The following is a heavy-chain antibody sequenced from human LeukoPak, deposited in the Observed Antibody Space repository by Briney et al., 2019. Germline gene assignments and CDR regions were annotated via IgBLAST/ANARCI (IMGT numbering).Heavy chain of an antibody. Sequence: GSLRLSCAASGLTFSSCFMTWVRRTPGKGLEWVANIKPDGSEKYYMDSVKGRFTISRDNAKNSVYLQMNRLRAEDTAVYYCASGGYNWNRLDYWGQGTLVTVSS. V-gene: IGHV3-7*01. CDR2: IKPDGSEK. D-gene: IGHD1-20*01. CDR3: ASGGYNWNRLDY. J-gene: IGHJ4*02. CDR1: GLTFSSCF.